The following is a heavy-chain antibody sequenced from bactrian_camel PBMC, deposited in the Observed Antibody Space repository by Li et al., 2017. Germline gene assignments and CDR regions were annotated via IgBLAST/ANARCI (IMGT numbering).Heavy chain of an antibody. CDR1: GYTVSSRY. J-gene: IGHJ4*01. CDR2: IYPGGST. D-gene: IGHD5*01. CDR3: AAAVGYLVRPWDRISSYNY. Sequence: DVQQVESGGGSVEAGGSLRLSCAASGYTVSSRYMAWFRQAPGKEREGVAGIYPGGSTYYADSVKGRFTISRDNAKNTVYLQMNSLKPEDTATYYCAAAVGYLVRPWDRISSYNYWGQGTQVTVS. V-gene: IGHV3S10*01.